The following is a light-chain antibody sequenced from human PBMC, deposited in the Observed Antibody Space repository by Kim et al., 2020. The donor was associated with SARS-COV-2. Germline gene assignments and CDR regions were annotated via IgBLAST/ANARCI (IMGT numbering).Light chain of an antibody. CDR3: QQRSDWPLT. J-gene: IGKJ4*01. Sequence: LSPGQIAHRSCRASQSVGTYLAWYQQKPGQAPRLLIYDAANRATGIPARFSGSGSGTDFTLTISSLEPEDFAVYYCQQRSDWPLTFGGGTKVDIK. V-gene: IGKV3-11*01. CDR2: DAA. CDR1: QSVGTY.